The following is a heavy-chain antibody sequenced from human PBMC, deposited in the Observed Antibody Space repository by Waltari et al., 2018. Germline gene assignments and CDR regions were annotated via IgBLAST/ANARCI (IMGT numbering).Heavy chain of an antibody. CDR2: IISSDYI. V-gene: IGHV3-21*02. CDR3: ARDPPIIWNGYPPSMDV. CDR1: GFIFSSYS. J-gene: IGHJ6*02. D-gene: IGHD3-3*01. Sequence: EVQMVESGGGLVEPGGSLRLSCATSGFIFSSYSMSWVRQTPGKGLEWVSSIISSDYIYYSESVEGRFPISGDNANQSLYLQMNSLRAEDTAVYYCARDPPIIWNGYPPSMDVWGQGTTVTVSS.